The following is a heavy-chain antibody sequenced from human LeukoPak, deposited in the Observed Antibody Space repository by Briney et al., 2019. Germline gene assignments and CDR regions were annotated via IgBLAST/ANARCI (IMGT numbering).Heavy chain of an antibody. CDR3: ARDTSYYGMDV. Sequence: PGGALRLTCAASGFTLSDYYMCWIRQAPGKGLEWVSYISSSGSTIYYADSVKGRFTISRDNAKNSLYLEMNSLRAEDTAVYYCARDTSYYGMDVWGQGTTVTVSS. CDR2: ISSSGSTI. CDR1: GFTLSDYY. J-gene: IGHJ6*02. V-gene: IGHV3-11*01. D-gene: IGHD3-3*01.